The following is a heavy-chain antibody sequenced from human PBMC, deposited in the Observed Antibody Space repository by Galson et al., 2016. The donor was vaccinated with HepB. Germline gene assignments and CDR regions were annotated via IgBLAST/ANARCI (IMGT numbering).Heavy chain of an antibody. D-gene: IGHD5-18*01. Sequence: SLRLSCAASGFTFSDYYMSWIRQAPGKGLEWVSFISNSGSTIYYADSVKGRFTISRDNAKNSLYLQMNSLRAEDTAVYYCAREKRGYSYGLYFAYWGQGTLVTVSS. CDR2: ISNSGSTI. CDR1: GFTFSDYY. CDR3: AREKRGYSYGLYFAY. J-gene: IGHJ4*02. V-gene: IGHV3-11*01.